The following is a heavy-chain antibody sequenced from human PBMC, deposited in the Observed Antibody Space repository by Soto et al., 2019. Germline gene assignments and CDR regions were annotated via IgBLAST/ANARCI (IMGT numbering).Heavy chain of an antibody. CDR3: TTAGFRGVSFQPSDW. D-gene: IGHD2-8*02. CDR2: IIPVFETT. CDR1: GGTFSTHG. J-gene: IGHJ4*02. V-gene: IGHV1-69*01. Sequence: QVQLVQSGAEVKKPGSSLKVSCKASGGTFSTHGISWVRQAPGQGLEWMGGIIPVFETTNYAQKFQGRVTITADESTSTAHIEVTSLRSEDSAVYYCTTAGFRGVSFQPSDWWGQGTLVTVSS.